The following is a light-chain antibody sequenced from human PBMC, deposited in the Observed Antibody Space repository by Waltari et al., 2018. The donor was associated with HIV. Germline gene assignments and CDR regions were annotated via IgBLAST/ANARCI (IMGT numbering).Light chain of an antibody. CDR1: SSNIGSQN. CDR2: RNN. J-gene: IGLJ1*01. CDR3: AAWDDSLSGYV. Sequence: QSVLTQPPSASGTPGQRVTISCSGRSSNIGSQNVYWYQQLPGTAPKLLIYRNNQRPSGVADRVSGSKSGTSASLSSSGLRAEDEADYYCAAWDDSLSGYVFGTGTKVTVL. V-gene: IGLV1-47*01.